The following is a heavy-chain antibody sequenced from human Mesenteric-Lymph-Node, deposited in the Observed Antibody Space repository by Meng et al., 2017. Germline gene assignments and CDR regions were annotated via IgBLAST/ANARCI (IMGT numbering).Heavy chain of an antibody. CDR1: GFTVSSNY. CDR2: ISWDGGST. V-gene: IGHV3-43*01. Sequence: GESLKISCAASGFTVSSNYMSWVRQAPGKGLEWVSLISWDGGSTYYADSVKGRFTISRDNSKNSLYLQMNSLRTEDTALYYCAKDDEGIYGSGSYAFDYWGQGTLVTVSS. J-gene: IGHJ4*02. CDR3: AKDDEGIYGSGSYAFDY. D-gene: IGHD3-10*01.